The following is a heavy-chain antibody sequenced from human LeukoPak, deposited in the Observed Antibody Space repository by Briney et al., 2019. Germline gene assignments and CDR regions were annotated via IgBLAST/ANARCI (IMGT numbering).Heavy chain of an antibody. CDR2: THYSGST. D-gene: IGHD3-22*01. J-gene: IGHJ4*02. V-gene: IGHV4-59*12. Sequence: PSETLSLTCTVSGGSISSYYWSWLRQPPGKGLEYIGYTHYSGSTNYNPSLKSRVTISVDTSKNQFSLKLSSVTAADTAVYYCARALDYYDGRGYFDYWGQGTLVTVSS. CDR3: ARALDYYDGRGYFDY. CDR1: GGSISSYY.